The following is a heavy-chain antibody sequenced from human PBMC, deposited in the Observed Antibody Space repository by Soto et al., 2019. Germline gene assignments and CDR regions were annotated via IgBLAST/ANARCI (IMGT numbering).Heavy chain of an antibody. Sequence: SSEALSLTCTVSGGSISNYYWGSIRQPPGKGLEWIGRIYPSGSHNYNPSLKRRVTMSVDTSNNQFTLKLKVNSVTAADAAVYYCARDEFWGGQTHDNWGQGILVIV. V-gene: IGHV4-4*07. CDR2: IYPSGSH. CDR3: ARDEFWGGQTHDN. CDR1: GGSISNYY. D-gene: IGHD3-3*01. J-gene: IGHJ4*01.